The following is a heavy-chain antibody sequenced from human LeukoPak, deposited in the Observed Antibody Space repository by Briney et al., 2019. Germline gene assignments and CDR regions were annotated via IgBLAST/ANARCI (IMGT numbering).Heavy chain of an antibody. CDR3: ARVHGGSGWYYFDY. CDR2: INAGNGNT. V-gene: IGHV1-3*01. D-gene: IGHD6-19*01. CDR1: GYTFTYYT. Sequence: ASVKVSCKASGYTFTYYTMHWVRQAPGQRLEWMGRINAGNGNTKYSQKFQDRVTLTRDTSASTAYMELSSLRSEDTAVYYCARVHGGSGWYYFDYWGQGTLVTVSS. J-gene: IGHJ4*02.